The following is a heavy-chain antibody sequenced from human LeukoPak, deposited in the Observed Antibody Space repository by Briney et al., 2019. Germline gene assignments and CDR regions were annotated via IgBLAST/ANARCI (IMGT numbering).Heavy chain of an antibody. CDR2: INPSGGST. V-gene: IGHV1-46*01. J-gene: IGHJ4*02. CDR1: GYTFTSYY. Sequence: ASVKVSCKASGYTFTSYYMHWVRQAPGQGLEWMGIINPSGGSTSYAQKFQGRVTMTRDMSTSTAYMELRSLRSDDTAVYYCARRPSKYYDILTGYYRSEFDYWGQGTLVTVSS. D-gene: IGHD3-9*01. CDR3: ARRPSKYYDILTGYYRSEFDY.